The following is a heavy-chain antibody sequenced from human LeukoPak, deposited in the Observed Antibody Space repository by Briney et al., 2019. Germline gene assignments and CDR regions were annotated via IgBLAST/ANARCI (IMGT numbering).Heavy chain of an antibody. V-gene: IGHV3-9*01. D-gene: IGHD6-6*01. Sequence: GGSLRLSCAASGFTFDDYAMHWVRHAPGRGLEWVSGISWNSNSIGYADSVKGRVTISRDNARSSLYLQMNSLRAEDTALYYCAKDTYSSSLTGFDYWGQGTLVTVSS. CDR3: AKDTYSSSLTGFDY. J-gene: IGHJ4*02. CDR2: ISWNSNSI. CDR1: GFTFDDYA.